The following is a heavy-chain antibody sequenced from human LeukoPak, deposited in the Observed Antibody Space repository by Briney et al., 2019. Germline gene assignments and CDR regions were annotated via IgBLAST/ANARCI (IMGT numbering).Heavy chain of an antibody. CDR1: GGSFSGYY. Sequence: PSETLSLTCAVYGGSFSGYYWSWIRQPPGKGLEWIGEINHSGSTNYNPSLKSRVTISVDTSKNQFSLKLSSVTAADTAVYYCAREDIVVVPAALGAFDIWGQGTMVTVSS. CDR3: AREDIVVVPAALGAFDI. J-gene: IGHJ3*02. D-gene: IGHD2-2*01. CDR2: INHSGST. V-gene: IGHV4-34*01.